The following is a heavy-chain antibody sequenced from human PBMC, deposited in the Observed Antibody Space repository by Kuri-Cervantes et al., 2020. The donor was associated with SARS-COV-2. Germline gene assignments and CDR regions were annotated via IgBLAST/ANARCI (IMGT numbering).Heavy chain of an antibody. CDR2: INWNGGST. Sequence: GESLKISCAASGFTFDDYGMSWVRQAPGKGLEWVSGINWNGGSTGYADSVKGRFTISRDNSKNTLYLQMNSLRAEDTAVYYCAKPRHGAIITIFGVVPRTGFDYWGQGTLVTVSS. J-gene: IGHJ4*02. CDR1: GFTFDDYG. V-gene: IGHV3-20*04. D-gene: IGHD3-3*01. CDR3: AKPRHGAIITIFGVVPRTGFDY.